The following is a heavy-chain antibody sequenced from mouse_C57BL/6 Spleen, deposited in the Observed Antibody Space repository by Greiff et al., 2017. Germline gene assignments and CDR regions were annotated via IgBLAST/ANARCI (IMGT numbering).Heavy chain of an antibody. Sequence: VKLQQPGAELVKPGASVKLSCKASGYTFTSYWMHWVKQRPGQGLEWIGMIHPNSGSTNYNEKFKSKATLTVDKSSSTAYMQLSSLTSEDSAVYYCASRYYGSSHWYFDVWGTGTTVTVSS. J-gene: IGHJ1*03. CDR2: IHPNSGST. CDR1: GYTFTSYW. V-gene: IGHV1-64*01. CDR3: ASRYYGSSHWYFDV. D-gene: IGHD1-1*01.